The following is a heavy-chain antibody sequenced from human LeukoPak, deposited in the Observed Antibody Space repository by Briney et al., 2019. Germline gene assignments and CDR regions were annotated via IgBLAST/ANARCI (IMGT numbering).Heavy chain of an antibody. CDR3: ARTGDSSSPFDDEYYFDY. D-gene: IGHD6-6*01. CDR2: INPSGGST. Sequence: ASVKVSCKASGYTFTSYYMHWARQAPGQGLEWMGIINPSGGSTSYAQKFQGRVTMTRDTSTSTVYMELSSLRSEDTAVYYCARTGDSSSPFDDEYYFDYWGQGTLVTVSS. J-gene: IGHJ4*02. V-gene: IGHV1-46*01. CDR1: GYTFTSYY.